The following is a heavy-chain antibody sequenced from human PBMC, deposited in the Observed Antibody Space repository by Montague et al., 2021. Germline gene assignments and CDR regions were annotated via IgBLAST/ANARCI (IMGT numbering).Heavy chain of an antibody. CDR2: VYYTGTT. CDR1: GDSINFYY. J-gene: IGHJ4*02. D-gene: IGHD2-8*01. CDR3: ARKGTNWDY. Sequence: ETLSLTCTVSGDSINFYYWSWIRQPPGKGLEWIGYVYYTGTTNYNPSLKSRVTISVDTSRNQFFLNVNSVTAADTAVYYRARKGTNWDYWGQGTLVTVSS. V-gene: IGHV4-59*01.